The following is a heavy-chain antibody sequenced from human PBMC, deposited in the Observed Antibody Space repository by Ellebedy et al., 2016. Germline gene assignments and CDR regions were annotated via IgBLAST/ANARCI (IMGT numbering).Heavy chain of an antibody. J-gene: IGHJ3*02. CDR2: SRNKANSYIT. D-gene: IGHD4-17*01. CDR1: GFTFSDHY. V-gene: IGHV3-72*01. Sequence: GESLKISCAASGFTFSDHYMDWVRQAPGKGLEWVGRSRNKANSYITDYAASVKGRFTISRDDSKNSLYLQMNSLKTEDTAVYFCARETYGAFDTWGQGAMVTVSS. CDR3: ARETYGAFDT.